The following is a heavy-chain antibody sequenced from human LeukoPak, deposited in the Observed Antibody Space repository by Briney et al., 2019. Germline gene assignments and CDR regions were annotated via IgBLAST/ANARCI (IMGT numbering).Heavy chain of an antibody. CDR2: ISSSSSYT. J-gene: IGHJ5*02. CDR1: GFTFSSYS. Sequence: GGSLRLSCAASGFTFSSYSMNWVRQAPGKGLEWVSSISSSSSYTYYADSVKGRFTISRDNAKNSLYLQMNSLRAEDTAVYYCARLTYYYDSSGPSLRGWFDPWGQGTLVTVSS. D-gene: IGHD3-22*01. CDR3: ARLTYYYDSSGPSLRGWFDP. V-gene: IGHV3-21*01.